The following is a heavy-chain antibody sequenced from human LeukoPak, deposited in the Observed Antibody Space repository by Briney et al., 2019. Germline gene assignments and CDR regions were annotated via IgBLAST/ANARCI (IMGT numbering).Heavy chain of an antibody. J-gene: IGHJ4*02. CDR1: GTSFSSYY. D-gene: IGHD4-17*01. CDR2: VNHSGYS. V-gene: IGHV4-34*01. Sequence: SETLSLTCAVSGTSFSSYYWSWIRQPPGKGLEWIGEVNHSGYSNDNPSLKSRVTISVDTSKNQFSLRLRSVTAADTAVYFCARMTTGHDFWGQGTLVTVSS. CDR3: ARMTTGHDF.